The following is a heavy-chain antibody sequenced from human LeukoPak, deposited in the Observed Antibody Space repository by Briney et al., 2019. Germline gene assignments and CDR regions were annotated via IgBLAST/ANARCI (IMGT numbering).Heavy chain of an antibody. CDR1: GFTVSGNY. J-gene: IGHJ3*02. V-gene: IGHV3-21*01. CDR3: ARDDSSPTDAFDI. Sequence: GGSLRLSCAVSGFTVSGNYMSWVRQAPGKGLEWVSSISSSSNYIYYADSVKGRFTISRDNAKNSLYLQANSLRAEDTAVYYCARDDSSPTDAFDIWGQGTMVTVSS. CDR2: ISSSSNYI. D-gene: IGHD3-22*01.